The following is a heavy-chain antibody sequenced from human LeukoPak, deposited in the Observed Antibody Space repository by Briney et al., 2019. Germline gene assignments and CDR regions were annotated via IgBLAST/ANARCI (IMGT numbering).Heavy chain of an antibody. CDR1: GFSLSSYA. CDR2: ISGSGGST. Sequence: GGSLRLSCTVSGFSLSSYAMSWVRQAPGKGLEWVSLISGSGGSTYYADSVKGRFTISRDNSKNTLYLQMNSLRAEDTAVFYCAKDRDDYVWGSYLGAFDIWGQGTMVTVSS. CDR3: AKDRDDYVWGSYLGAFDI. J-gene: IGHJ3*02. V-gene: IGHV3-23*01. D-gene: IGHD3-16*01.